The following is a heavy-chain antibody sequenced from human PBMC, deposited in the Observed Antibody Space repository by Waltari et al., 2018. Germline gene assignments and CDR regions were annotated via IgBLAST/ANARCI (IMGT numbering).Heavy chain of an antibody. Sequence: QLQLQESGPGLVKPSETLSLTCTVSGGSISSSSYYWAWIRQPPGEGLEWIGRIDYSGTTYYYPPLKSRGSITVDTSKHQFSLKLRSVTAADTAVYYCARGNYYYYGMDVWGQGTTVTVSS. V-gene: IGHV4-39*01. CDR3: ARGNYYYYGMDV. CDR1: GGSISSSSYY. J-gene: IGHJ6*02. CDR2: IDYSGTT.